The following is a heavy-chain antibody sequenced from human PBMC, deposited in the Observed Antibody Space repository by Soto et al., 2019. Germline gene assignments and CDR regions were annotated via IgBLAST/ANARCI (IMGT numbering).Heavy chain of an antibody. CDR1: GLSFSGYY. CDR2: INHSGST. Sequence: SETLSLTCAFYGLSFSGYYWSWIRQPPGKGLEWIGEINHSGSTNYNPSLKSRVTISVDTSKNQFSLKLTSVTAADTAVYYCARDKITGLFDYWGQGTLVTVSS. J-gene: IGHJ4*02. V-gene: IGHV4-34*01. CDR3: ARDKITGLFDY. D-gene: IGHD2-8*02.